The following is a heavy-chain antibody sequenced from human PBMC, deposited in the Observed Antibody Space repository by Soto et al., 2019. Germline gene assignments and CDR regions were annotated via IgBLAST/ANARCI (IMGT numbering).Heavy chain of an antibody. J-gene: IGHJ4*02. D-gene: IGHD3-16*01. Sequence: QVQLQESGPGLVKPSQTLSLTCTVSGGSTSSDNYWSWIRQPPGEVLEWIGHIYYSGNTDYNPSLKSRLARSMDTSKNQFALKLSSVTAADTAVYFCAREGGESSDGLYYFDSWGQGSLVTVSS. CDR3: AREGGESSDGLYYFDS. CDR1: GGSTSSDNY. V-gene: IGHV4-30-4*01. CDR2: IYYSGNT.